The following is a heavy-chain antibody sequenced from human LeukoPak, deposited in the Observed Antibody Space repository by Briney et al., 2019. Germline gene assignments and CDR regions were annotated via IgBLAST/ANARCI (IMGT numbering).Heavy chain of an antibody. J-gene: IGHJ4*02. V-gene: IGHV4-59*08. CDR2: IYYSGST. CDR1: GGSISSYY. D-gene: IGHD3-22*01. Sequence: SETLSLTCSVSGGSISSYYWTWIRQPPGKGLEWIGYIYYSGSTNYNPSLKSRVTISVDTSKNQFSLKLSSVTAADTAVYYCAVESYENSNYSPEVPGTWGQGTLVTVPS. CDR3: AVESYENSNYSPEVPGT.